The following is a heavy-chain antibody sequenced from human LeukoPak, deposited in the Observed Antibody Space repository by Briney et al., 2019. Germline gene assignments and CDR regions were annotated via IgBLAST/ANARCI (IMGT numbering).Heavy chain of an antibody. CDR2: ISSSSYI. CDR3: ARDQGFYYYYGMDV. V-gene: IGHV3-21*01. CDR1: GLTFSSYS. Sequence: GGSLRLSCAASGLTFSSYSMNWVRQAPGKGLEWVSSISSSSYIYYADSVKGRFTISRDNAKNSLYLQMNSLRAEDTAVYYCARDQGFYYYYGMDVWGKGTTVTVSS. J-gene: IGHJ6*04.